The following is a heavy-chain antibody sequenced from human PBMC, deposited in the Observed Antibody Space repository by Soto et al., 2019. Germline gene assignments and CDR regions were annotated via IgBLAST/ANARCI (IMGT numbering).Heavy chain of an antibody. D-gene: IGHD2-15*01. CDR3: AKIRVVGILKYYFDI. J-gene: IGHJ4*02. V-gene: IGHV4-39*01. CDR2: IFYTGTT. Sequence: SETLSLTCSLSGGPTSDSNHNWAWVRQPPGKGLEWIGNIFYTGTTYYSPSLKGRLPMSIDTSENQFSLKLSSVTAADTAVYYCAKIRVVGILKYYFDIWGRGTQVTVSS. CDR1: GGPTSDSNHN.